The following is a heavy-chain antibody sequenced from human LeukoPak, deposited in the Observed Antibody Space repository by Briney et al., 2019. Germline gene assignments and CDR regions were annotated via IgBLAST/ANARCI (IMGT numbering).Heavy chain of an antibody. J-gene: IGHJ4*02. D-gene: IGHD3-22*01. CDR1: GYTFTSYG. V-gene: IGHV1-18*01. Sequence: ASVKVSCTASGYTFTSYGISWVRQAPGQGLEWMGWISAYNGNTNYAQKLQGRVTMTTDTSTSTAYMELRSLRSDDTAVYYCARDTRYYYDSSPGFDYWGQGTLVTVSS. CDR3: ARDTRYYYDSSPGFDY. CDR2: ISAYNGNT.